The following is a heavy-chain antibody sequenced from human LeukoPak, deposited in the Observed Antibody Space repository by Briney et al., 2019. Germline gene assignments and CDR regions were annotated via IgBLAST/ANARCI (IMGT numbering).Heavy chain of an antibody. Sequence: ASVKVSCKASGYTFTGYYMHWVRQAPGQGLEWMGWINPNSGGTNYAQNFQGRVIMNRDTSISTAYMELSRLRSDDTAVYYCARARVGLATFGYWGQGTLVTVSS. J-gene: IGHJ4*02. CDR3: ARARVGLATFGY. CDR1: GYTFTGYY. CDR2: INPNSGGT. D-gene: IGHD5-24*01. V-gene: IGHV1-2*02.